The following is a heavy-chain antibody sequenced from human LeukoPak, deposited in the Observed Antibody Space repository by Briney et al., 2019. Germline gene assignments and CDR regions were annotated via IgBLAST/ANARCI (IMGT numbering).Heavy chain of an antibody. Sequence: GGSLRLSCAASGFAFSTYGMSWVRQAPGMGLEWVSSISADGQVTYYADSVEGRFTVSRDNSKSTLYLQLNSLRAEDTATYFCARDHYNTLLYRLAHWGQGTLVTVSS. CDR2: ISADGQVT. CDR3: ARDHYNTLLYRLAH. J-gene: IGHJ4*02. CDR1: GFAFSTYG. V-gene: IGHV3-23*01. D-gene: IGHD1-14*01.